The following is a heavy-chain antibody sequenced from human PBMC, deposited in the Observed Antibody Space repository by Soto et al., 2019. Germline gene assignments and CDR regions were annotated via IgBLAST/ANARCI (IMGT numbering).Heavy chain of an antibody. J-gene: IGHJ4*02. CDR1: GGSISSGGYY. CDR2: IYYSGST. Sequence: SETLSLTCTVSGGSISSGGYYWSWIRQHPGKGLERIGYIYYSGSTYYNPSLKSRVTISVDTSKNQFSLKLSSVTAADTAVYYCARDSPYYDFWSGYYTPGYFDYWGQGTLVTVSS. CDR3: ARDSPYYDFWSGYYTPGYFDY. V-gene: IGHV4-31*02. D-gene: IGHD3-3*01.